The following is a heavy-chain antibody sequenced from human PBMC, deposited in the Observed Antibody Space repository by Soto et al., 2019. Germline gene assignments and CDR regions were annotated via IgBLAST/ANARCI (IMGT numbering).Heavy chain of an antibody. CDR1: GGSISSSSYY. J-gene: IGHJ4*02. V-gene: IGHV4-39*01. Sequence: SETLSLTCTVSGGSISSSSYYWGWIRQPPGKGLEWIGSIYYSGSTYYNPSLKSRVTISVDTSKNQFSLKLSSVTAADTAMYYCARRHSHDVDDKDIYVPWGQGTQVTVSS. CDR3: ARRHSHDVDDKDIYVP. CDR2: IYYSGST. D-gene: IGHD2-15*01.